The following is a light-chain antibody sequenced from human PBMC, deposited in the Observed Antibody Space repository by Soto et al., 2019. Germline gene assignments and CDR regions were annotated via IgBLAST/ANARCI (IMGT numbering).Light chain of an antibody. CDR1: QTVNTY. J-gene: IGKJ1*01. V-gene: IGKV1-39*01. Sequence: DIQMTQSPSSLSASVGDRVTITCRASQTVNTYLNWYQQRPGKAPKLLISAASSLKSGVPSSFSGSGSGTDFTLTISSLQPEDSATYYCQHSYSTPPTFGQGTRVEIK. CDR2: AAS. CDR3: QHSYSTPPT.